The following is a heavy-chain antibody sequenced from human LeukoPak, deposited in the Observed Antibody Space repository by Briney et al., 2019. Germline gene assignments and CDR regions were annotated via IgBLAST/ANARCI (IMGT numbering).Heavy chain of an antibody. D-gene: IGHD2-8*01. CDR3: AKDRCSNGIGCYYYYMDV. CDR2: IYSGGST. CDR1: EFSVGSNY. J-gene: IGHJ6*03. Sequence: PGGSLRLSRAASEFSVGSNYMTWVRQAPGKGLEWVSLIYSGGSTYYADSVKGRFTISRDNSKNTLYLQMNSLRAEDTAVYYCAKDRCSNGIGCYYYYMDVWGKGTTVTISS. V-gene: IGHV3-66*01.